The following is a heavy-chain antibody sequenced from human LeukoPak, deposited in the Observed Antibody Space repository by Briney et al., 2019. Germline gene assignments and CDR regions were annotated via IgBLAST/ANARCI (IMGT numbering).Heavy chain of an antibody. Sequence: GGSLRLSCAASGFTFSSYSMNWVRQARGKGLEWVSSISSSSSYIYYADSVKGRLTIARDNPKNSLSLQMNSLRAEDTAVYYCAREVVYAIPLFDYWGQGTLVTVSS. CDR3: AREVVYAIPLFDY. V-gene: IGHV3-21*01. D-gene: IGHD2-8*02. J-gene: IGHJ4*02. CDR1: GFTFSSYS. CDR2: ISSSSSYI.